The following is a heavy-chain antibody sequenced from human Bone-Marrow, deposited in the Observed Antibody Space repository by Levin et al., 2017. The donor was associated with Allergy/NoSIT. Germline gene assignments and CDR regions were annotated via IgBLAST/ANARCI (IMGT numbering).Heavy chain of an antibody. CDR3: VSYGAIDY. CDR2: INTDGSST. Sequence: GGSLRLSCAASGFTFSFYWMHWVHQPPGKGLVWVARINTDGSSTSHADSVKGRFTISRDNAKNTLYLQMNSLRAEDTAVYFCVSYGAIDYWGQGTLVTVSS. D-gene: IGHD3-10*01. CDR1: GFTFSFYW. J-gene: IGHJ4*02. V-gene: IGHV3-74*01.